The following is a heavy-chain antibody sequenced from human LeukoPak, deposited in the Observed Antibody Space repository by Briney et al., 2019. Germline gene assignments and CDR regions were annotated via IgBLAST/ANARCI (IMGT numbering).Heavy chain of an antibody. CDR2: IKQDGSEK. CDR1: GFTFSSYW. D-gene: IGHD6-19*01. Sequence: GGSLRLSCAASGFTFSSYWMSWVRQAPGKGLEWVANIKQDGSEKYYVDSVKGRFTISRDNAKNSLYLQMNSLRAEDTAVYYCARDRFGREQWLQTYYYYYMDVWGKGTTVTVSS. J-gene: IGHJ6*03. V-gene: IGHV3-7*01. CDR3: ARDRFGREQWLQTYYYYYMDV.